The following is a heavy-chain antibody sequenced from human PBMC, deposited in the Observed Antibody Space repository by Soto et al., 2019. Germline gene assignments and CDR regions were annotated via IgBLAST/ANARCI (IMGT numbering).Heavy chain of an antibody. D-gene: IGHD3-22*01. CDR1: GDSISSYY. V-gene: IGHV4-59*01. J-gene: IGHJ4*02. CDR2: IYYSGST. CDR3: ARYYDSSGYYDY. Sequence: SETLSLTCTVSGDSISSYYWSWIRQPPGKGLEWIGYIYYSGSTNYNPSLQSRVTISVDTPKNQSYLKLTSVTAADTAVYYCARYYDSSGYYDYWGQGTLVTVSS.